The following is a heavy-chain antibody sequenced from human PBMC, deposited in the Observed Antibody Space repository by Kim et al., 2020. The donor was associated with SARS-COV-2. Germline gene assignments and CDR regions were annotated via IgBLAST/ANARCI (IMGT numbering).Heavy chain of an antibody. D-gene: IGHD3-9*01. CDR3: AKDIGAIFPTYYYYYMDV. V-gene: IGHV3-43*01. J-gene: IGHJ6*03. Sequence: KGRFTISRDNSKNSLYLQMNSLRTEDTALYYCAKDIGAIFPTYYYYYMDVWGKGTTVTVSS.